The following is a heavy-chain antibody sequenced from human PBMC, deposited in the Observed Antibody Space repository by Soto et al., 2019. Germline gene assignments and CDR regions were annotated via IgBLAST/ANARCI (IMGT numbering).Heavy chain of an antibody. J-gene: IGHJ3*02. CDR2: IRSKANSYAT. D-gene: IGHD3-22*01. CDR1: GFTFSGSA. CDR3: TSPFYYDRISDAFDI. V-gene: IGHV3-73*01. Sequence: GGSLRLSCAASGFTFSGSAMHWVRQASGKGLEWVGRIRSKANSYATAYAASVKGRFTISRDDSKNTAYLQMNGLKTEDTAVYYCTSPFYYDRISDAFDIWGQGTMVTVSS.